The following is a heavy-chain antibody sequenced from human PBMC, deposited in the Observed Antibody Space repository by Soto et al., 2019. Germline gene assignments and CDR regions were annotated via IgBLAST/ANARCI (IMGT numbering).Heavy chain of an antibody. CDR3: ATYSNIAVLQPYKYYFYGMDV. CDR1: GFTLSNYW. V-gene: IGHV3-74*01. Sequence: GWSLRLSCVASGFTLSNYWIDGVRQAPGTGLVWVSRISSDETTIDYADSVKGRFTISRDNAKNTLFLQMSSLRAEDTAVYYCATYSNIAVLQPYKYYFYGMDVWGQGTTVTVSS. CDR2: ISSDETTI. D-gene: IGHD6-19*01. J-gene: IGHJ6*02.